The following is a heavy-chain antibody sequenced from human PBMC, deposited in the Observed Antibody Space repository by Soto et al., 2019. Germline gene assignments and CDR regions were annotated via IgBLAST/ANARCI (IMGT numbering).Heavy chain of an antibody. V-gene: IGHV3-23*01. CDR3: AKGQWDIVVVPAATNWFDP. Sequence: GGSLRLSCAASGFTFSSYAMSWVRQAPGKGLEWVSAISGSGGSTYYADSVKGRFTISRDNSKNTLYLQMNSLRAEDTAVYYCAKGQWDIVVVPAATNWFDPWAQGTLVTVSS. CDR2: ISGSGGST. J-gene: IGHJ5*02. CDR1: GFTFSSYA. D-gene: IGHD2-2*01.